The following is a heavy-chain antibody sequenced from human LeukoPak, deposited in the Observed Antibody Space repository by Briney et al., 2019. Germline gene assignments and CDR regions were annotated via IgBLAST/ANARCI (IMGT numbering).Heavy chain of an antibody. Sequence: GGSLRLSCAASGFTFNSFAMSWVRQAPGKGLEWVSGIDESGAGTFYADSVKGRFTISRDNSKNTLFLQMNSLSVEDTAVYYCANTHDYGDYWGQGTLVTVSS. V-gene: IGHV3-23*01. CDR1: GFTFNSFA. J-gene: IGHJ4*02. CDR2: IDESGAGT. CDR3: ANTHDYGDY.